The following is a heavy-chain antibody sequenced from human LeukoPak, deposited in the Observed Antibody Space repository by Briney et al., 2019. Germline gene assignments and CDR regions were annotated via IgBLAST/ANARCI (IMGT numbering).Heavy chain of an antibody. J-gene: IGHJ4*02. CDR2: ISGSGDST. CDR3: AKDQMVRGIPGY. CDR1: GFTFSTYA. Sequence: GGSLRLTCAASGFTFSTYAMSWVRQAPGKGLEWVSAISGSGDSTYYADSVKGRFTISRDNSKNTLSLQMNSRRAEDTAVYYCAKDQMVRGIPGYWGQGTLVTVSS. V-gene: IGHV3-23*01. D-gene: IGHD3-10*01.